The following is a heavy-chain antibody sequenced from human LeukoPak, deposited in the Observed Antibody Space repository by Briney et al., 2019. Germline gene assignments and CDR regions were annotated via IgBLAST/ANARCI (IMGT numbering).Heavy chain of an antibody. CDR3: ARGPLSPYGSGSYYAFDY. CDR2: IYYSGST. CDR1: GGSISSYY. V-gene: IGHV4-59*01. D-gene: IGHD3-10*01. J-gene: IGHJ4*02. Sequence: SETLSLTCTVSGGSISSYYWSWIRQPPGKGLEWIGYIYYSGSTNYNPSLKSRVTISVDTSKNQFSLKLSSVTAADTAVYYCARGPLSPYGSGSYYAFDYWGQGTLVTVSS.